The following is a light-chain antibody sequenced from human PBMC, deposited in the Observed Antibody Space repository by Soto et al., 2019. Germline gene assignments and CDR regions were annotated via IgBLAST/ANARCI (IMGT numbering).Light chain of an antibody. V-gene: IGKV1-39*01. CDR3: QQSYSTPP. J-gene: IGKJ5*01. CDR1: QSISSY. Sequence: DIQMTQSPSSLSASVGDRVTITCRASQSISSYLNWYQQKPGKAPKLLIYAASSLQSGVPSRFSGSGSGTDFTLTISSLQIEEFATYYCQQSYSTPPFGQGTRLEIK. CDR2: AAS.